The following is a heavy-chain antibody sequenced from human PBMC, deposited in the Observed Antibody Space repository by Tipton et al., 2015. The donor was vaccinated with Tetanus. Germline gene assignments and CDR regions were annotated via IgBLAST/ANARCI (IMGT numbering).Heavy chain of an antibody. Sequence: GLVKPSQTLSLTCTVSGGSISSGGYYWSWIRQHPGKGLEWIGDIYYSGSTYYNPSPKSRVTISVDTSKNQFSLKLNSGTAADTAVYYCARDQARGARGWNYFDYWGQGTLVTVSS. CDR2: IYYSGST. V-gene: IGHV4-31*03. CDR3: ARDQARGARGWNYFDY. J-gene: IGHJ4*02. D-gene: IGHD1-26*01. CDR1: GGSISSGGYY.